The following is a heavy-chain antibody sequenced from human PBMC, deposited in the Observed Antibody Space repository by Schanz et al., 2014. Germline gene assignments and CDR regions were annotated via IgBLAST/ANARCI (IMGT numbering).Heavy chain of an antibody. CDR3: ARKMKLGVYGGKGHDSLDI. CDR2: ISHDGYST. J-gene: IGHJ3*02. V-gene: IGHV3-64*04. CDR1: GFTLSNYA. Sequence: VQLVESGGGLVQPGGSLRLSCAAPGFTLSNYAMHWVRQAPGKGLEYVSAISHDGYSTYYADSVTGRFTISRDNAKNTLYLQMNTLRAEDTAVYYCARKMKLGVYGGKGHDSLDIWGQGTMVTVSS. D-gene: IGHD4-17*01.